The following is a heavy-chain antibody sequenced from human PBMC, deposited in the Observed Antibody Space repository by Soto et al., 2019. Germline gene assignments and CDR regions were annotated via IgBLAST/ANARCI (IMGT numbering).Heavy chain of an antibody. Sequence: SETLSITCTVSGGSVGSGSYYWSWIRQPPGKGLEWIGYIYYSGSTNYNPSLKSRVTISVDASKNQFSLKLSSVTAADTAVYYCARDSKGTTEFDYWGQGTLVTVSS. V-gene: IGHV4-61*01. CDR1: GGSVGSGSYY. CDR2: IYYSGST. D-gene: IGHD4-17*01. CDR3: ARDSKGTTEFDY. J-gene: IGHJ4*02.